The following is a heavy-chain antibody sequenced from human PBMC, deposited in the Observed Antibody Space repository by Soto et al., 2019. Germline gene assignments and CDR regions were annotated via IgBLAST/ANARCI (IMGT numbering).Heavy chain of an antibody. CDR1: GGSFSGYY. CDR2: INHSGST. Sequence: QVQLQQWGAGLLKPSETLSLTCAVYGGSFSGYYWSWIRQPPGKGLEWIGEINHSGSTNYNPSLKSRVTISVDTSKNQFSLKLSSVTAADTAVYYCARFARYDVWSGYKYYFDYWGQGTLVTVSS. J-gene: IGHJ4*02. D-gene: IGHD3-3*01. V-gene: IGHV4-34*01. CDR3: ARFARYDVWSGYKYYFDY.